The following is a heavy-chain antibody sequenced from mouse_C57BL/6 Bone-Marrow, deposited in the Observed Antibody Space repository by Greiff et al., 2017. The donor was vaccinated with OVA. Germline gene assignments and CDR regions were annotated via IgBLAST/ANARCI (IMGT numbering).Heavy chain of an antibody. CDR2: ILPGSGST. V-gene: IGHV1-9*01. D-gene: IGHD2-4*01. CDR3: ACRIYYDYGAFAY. J-gene: IGHJ3*01. CDR1: GYTFTGYW. Sequence: QVQLQQSGAELMKPGASVKLSCKATGYTFTGYWIEWVKQRPGHGLEWIGAILPGSGSTNYNEKFKGKATFTADKSSNTAYMQLSSLTTEDSAFSGCACRIYYDYGAFAYWGQGTLVTVSA.